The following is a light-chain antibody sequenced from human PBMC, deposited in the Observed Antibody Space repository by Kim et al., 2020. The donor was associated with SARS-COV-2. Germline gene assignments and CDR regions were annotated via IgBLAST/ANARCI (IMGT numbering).Light chain of an antibody. Sequence: SPGETDTLSDRASQTISNYLGWYQQKPGQPPRLLIYDASNRATGIPARFSGSGSGTDFTLTISSLEPEDSAVYYCQQRSNWPPLTFGGGTKVDIK. J-gene: IGKJ4*01. CDR1: QTISNY. V-gene: IGKV3-11*01. CDR2: DAS. CDR3: QQRSNWPPLT.